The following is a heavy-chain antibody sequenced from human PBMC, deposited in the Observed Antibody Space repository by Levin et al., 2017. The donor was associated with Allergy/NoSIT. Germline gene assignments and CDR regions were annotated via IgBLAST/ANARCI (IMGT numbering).Heavy chain of an antibody. D-gene: IGHD5-12*01. CDR3: ARDPSGDGHRASCDY. V-gene: IGHV3-33*01. J-gene: IGHJ4*02. Sequence: HPGGSLRLSCAASGFTFSSYGMHWVRQAPGKGLEWVALLWYDGSNQKYADSVKGRFTISRDNSKNTLYLQINSLRVDDTAVYYCARDPSGDGHRASCDYWGQGTLVTVSS. CDR2: LWYDGSNQ. CDR1: GFTFSSYG.